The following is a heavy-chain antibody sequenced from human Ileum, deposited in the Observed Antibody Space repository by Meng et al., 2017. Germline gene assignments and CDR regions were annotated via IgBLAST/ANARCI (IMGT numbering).Heavy chain of an antibody. D-gene: IGHD4-17*01. V-gene: IGHV1-8*01. Sequence: QGQLGPSGGEVKKPGASVKVSGKASGYTFSSYDTNWVRQATGQGLEWMGWMNPNSGNTNYAQKFHGRVTMTRNTSISTAYLELSSLIYEDTAIYYCAGRRPYGDYPISNYWGQGTLVTVSS. CDR1: GYTFSSYD. CDR3: AGRRPYGDYPISNY. J-gene: IGHJ4*02. CDR2: MNPNSGNT.